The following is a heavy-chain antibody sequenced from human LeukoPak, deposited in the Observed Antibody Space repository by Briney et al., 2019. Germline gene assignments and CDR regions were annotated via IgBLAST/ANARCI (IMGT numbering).Heavy chain of an antibody. CDR1: GLTFDSYA. Sequence: PGGSLRLSCAASGLTFDSYAMSWVRQAPGKGLEWVSAISGSGGSTYYADSVKGRFTISRDKSKNTLYLQMNSLRAEGTAVYYCAKRYCSSTSCPTPRYYYYYGMDVWGQGTTVTASS. V-gene: IGHV3-23*01. J-gene: IGHJ6*02. CDR2: ISGSGGST. D-gene: IGHD2-2*01. CDR3: AKRYCSSTSCPTPRYYYYYGMDV.